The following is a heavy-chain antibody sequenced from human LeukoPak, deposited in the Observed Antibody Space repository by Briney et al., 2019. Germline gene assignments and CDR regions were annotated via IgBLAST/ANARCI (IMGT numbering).Heavy chain of an antibody. CDR2: ISSSSSTI. Sequence: PGGSLRLSCAASGFTFSSYSMNWVRQAPGKGLEWVSYISSSSSTIYYADSVKGRFTISRDDSKNTLYLQMDSLRAEDTAIYYCARDDYGDSGPLFWGQGALVTVSS. D-gene: IGHD4-17*01. V-gene: IGHV3-48*01. CDR1: GFTFSSYS. CDR3: ARDDYGDSGPLF. J-gene: IGHJ4*02.